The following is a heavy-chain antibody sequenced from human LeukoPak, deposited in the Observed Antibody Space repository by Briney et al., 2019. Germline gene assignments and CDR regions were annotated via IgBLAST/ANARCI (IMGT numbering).Heavy chain of an antibody. CDR3: ARHPLRFDP. V-gene: IGHV4-39*01. J-gene: IGHJ5*02. Sequence: SETLSLTCTVSGGSIRSSNYFWGWIRQPPGKGPEWIGSISYGGSTSYNPSLKSRVTISVDTSKNHFSLKLSSVTAADTAVYYCARHPLRFDPWGQGTLVTVSS. CDR2: ISYGGST. CDR1: GGSIRSSNYF. D-gene: IGHD3-16*01.